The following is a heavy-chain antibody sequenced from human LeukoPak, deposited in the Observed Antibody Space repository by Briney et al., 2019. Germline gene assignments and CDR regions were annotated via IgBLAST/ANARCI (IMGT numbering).Heavy chain of an antibody. D-gene: IGHD4-23*01. Sequence: GASVKVSCKASGGTFSSYANSWVRQAPGQGLEWMGRIIPILGIANYAQKFQGRVTITADKSTSTAYMELSSLRSEDTAVYYCARDQYGGNSFDAFDIWGQGTMVTVSS. CDR3: ARDQYGGNSFDAFDI. CDR1: GGTFSSYA. J-gene: IGHJ3*02. V-gene: IGHV1-69*04. CDR2: IIPILGIA.